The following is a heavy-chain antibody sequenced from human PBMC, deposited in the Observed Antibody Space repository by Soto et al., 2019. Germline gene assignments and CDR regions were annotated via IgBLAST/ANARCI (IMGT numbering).Heavy chain of an antibody. V-gene: IGHV3-23*01. CDR1: GFPFSSYA. CDR2: ISGSGGST. CDR3: AKDIQGYCSSTSCYAPFDY. D-gene: IGHD2-2*01. J-gene: IGHJ4*02. Sequence: GGSLRLSCAASGFPFSSYAMSWVRQAPGKGLEWVSAISGSGGSTYYADSVKGRFTISRDNSKNTLYLQMNSLRAEDTAVYYCAKDIQGYCSSTSCYAPFDYWGQGTLVTVSS.